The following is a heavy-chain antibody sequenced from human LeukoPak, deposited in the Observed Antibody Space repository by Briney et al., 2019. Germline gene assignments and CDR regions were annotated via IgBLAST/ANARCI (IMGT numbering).Heavy chain of an antibody. CDR3: ARHRWMAVYGSGSYYVDY. Sequence: SETLSLTCTVSGGSISTSSYYWGWIRQPPGKGLEWIGSIYHSRSTYYNASLESRATISADTSKNQFSLKLSSVTAADTAVYYCARHRWMAVYGSGSYYVDYWGQGPLVTVSS. D-gene: IGHD3-10*01. CDR1: GGSISTSSYY. CDR2: IYHSRST. V-gene: IGHV4-39*01. J-gene: IGHJ4*02.